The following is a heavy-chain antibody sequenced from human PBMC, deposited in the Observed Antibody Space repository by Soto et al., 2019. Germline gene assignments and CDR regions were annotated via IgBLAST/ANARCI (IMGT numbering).Heavy chain of an antibody. D-gene: IGHD2-21*01. CDR3: AQDFVTSPLP. J-gene: IGHJ5*02. CDR1: GIPFSSFG. V-gene: IGHV3-30*18. CDR2: ISHTGSNQ. Sequence: QVHLVESGGGVVQPGRSLRLSCAAAGIPFSSFGMHWVRQGPGKGLEWVAGISHTGSNQYYSDSVKGRFTISKDNSKNTLYLQMDSLRPEDTAVYYCAQDFVTSPLPWGQGNLVTVSS.